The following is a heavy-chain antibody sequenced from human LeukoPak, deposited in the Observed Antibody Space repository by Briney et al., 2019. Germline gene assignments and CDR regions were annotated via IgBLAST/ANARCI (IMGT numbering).Heavy chain of an antibody. CDR3: ARGRYCSADICSGGDAFDI. CDR2: IYTCGST. CDR1: GGSINNYY. Sequence: SSETLSLTCTVSGGSINNYYWSWIRQPAGKGLEWIGRIYTCGSTDYNPSLKSRVTMSVDTSKNQFSLKLSSVTAADTAVYYCARGRYCSADICSGGDAFDIWGQGTMVSVSS. V-gene: IGHV4-4*07. J-gene: IGHJ3*02. D-gene: IGHD2-15*01.